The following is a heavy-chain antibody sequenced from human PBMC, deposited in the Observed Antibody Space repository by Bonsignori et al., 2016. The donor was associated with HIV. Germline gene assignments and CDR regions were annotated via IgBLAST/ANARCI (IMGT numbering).Heavy chain of an antibody. CDR2: ISGNGATT. J-gene: IGHJ4*03. V-gene: IGHV3-23*01. CDR3: AKDSSNWALGFFDY. D-gene: IGHD6-13*01. CDR1: GFIFSDYA. Sequence: EVQMLESGGGSVQPGGSLRLSCATSGFIFSDYAMAWVRQAPGKGLQWVSLISGNGATTYYADSVKGRFTISRDNSKNTLFLQMNSLRVEDTAVYYCAKDSSNWALGFFDYWGRG.